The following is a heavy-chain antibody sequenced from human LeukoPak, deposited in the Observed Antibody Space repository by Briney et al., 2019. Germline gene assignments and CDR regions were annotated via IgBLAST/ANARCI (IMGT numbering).Heavy chain of an antibody. D-gene: IGHD1-26*01. V-gene: IGHV4-39*07. CDR1: GGSISSNSYY. CDR2: IYYSGST. Sequence: SETLSLTCTVSGGSISSNSYYWGWIRQPPGKGLKWIGSIYYSGSTYYNPSLKSRVTISVDTSKNQFSLKLSSVTAADTAVYYCARAPAHSGSYSFDPWGQGALVTVSS. J-gene: IGHJ5*02. CDR3: ARAPAHSGSYSFDP.